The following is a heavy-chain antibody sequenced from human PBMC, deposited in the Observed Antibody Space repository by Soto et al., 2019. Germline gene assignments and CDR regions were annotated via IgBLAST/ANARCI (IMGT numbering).Heavy chain of an antibody. Sequence: PSETLSLTCSVSGYSVTSSDYYLAWIRQPPGKGLEWIGSMFYSGLTQYNPSLKSRVTLSVETSKNQFSVRLNSVTAADTAVYYCAPLSVSLSGGYGIQVWGEGTKVTLS. CDR3: APLSVSLSGGYGIQV. CDR1: GYSVTSSDYY. CDR2: MFYSGLT. V-gene: IGHV4-39*01. D-gene: IGHD3-22*01. J-gene: IGHJ6*02.